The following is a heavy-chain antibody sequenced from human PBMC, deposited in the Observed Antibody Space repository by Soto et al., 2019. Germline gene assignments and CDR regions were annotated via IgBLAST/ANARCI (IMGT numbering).Heavy chain of an antibody. CDR1: GGSISSSSYY. CDR2: IYYSGST. CDR3: ASRDGYTFRDAFDI. D-gene: IGHD5-12*01. Sequence: PSETLSLTCTVSGGSISSSSYYWGWIRQPPGKGLEWIGSIYYSGSTYYNPSLKSRVTITVDTSKNQYSLKQSSVTAADTAVYYCASRDGYTFRDAFDIWGQGTMVTVSS. V-gene: IGHV4-39*01. J-gene: IGHJ3*02.